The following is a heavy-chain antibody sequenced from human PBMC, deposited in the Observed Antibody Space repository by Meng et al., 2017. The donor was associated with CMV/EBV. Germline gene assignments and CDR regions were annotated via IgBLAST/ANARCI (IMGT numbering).Heavy chain of an antibody. Sequence: SGFAFSSYAMSWVRQAPGKGLEWVSAISGSGGSTYYADSVKGRFTISRDNSKNTLYLQMNGLRAEDTAVYYCAKDLGIVGAYYFDYWGQGTLVTVSS. CDR3: AKDLGIVGAYYFDY. D-gene: IGHD1-26*01. V-gene: IGHV3-23*01. CDR1: GFAFSSYA. CDR2: ISGSGGST. J-gene: IGHJ4*02.